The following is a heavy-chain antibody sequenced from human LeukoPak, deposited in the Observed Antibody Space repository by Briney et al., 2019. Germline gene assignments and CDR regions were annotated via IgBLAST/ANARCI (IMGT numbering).Heavy chain of an antibody. D-gene: IGHD3-16*01. CDR1: GFTFSSYG. CDR2: IRYDGSNK. Sequence: GGSLRLSCAASGFTFSSYGMHWVRQAPGKGLEWVAFIRYDGSNKYYADSVKGRFTISRDNSRDTLYLQMNGLRAEDTAVYYCAKGYYDYVWGSYYFDYWGQGTLVTVSS. J-gene: IGHJ4*02. V-gene: IGHV3-30*02. CDR3: AKGYYDYVWGSYYFDY.